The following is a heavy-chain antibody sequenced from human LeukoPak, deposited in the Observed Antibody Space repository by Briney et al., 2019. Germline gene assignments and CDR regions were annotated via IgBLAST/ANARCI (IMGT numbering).Heavy chain of an antibody. D-gene: IGHD6-19*01. CDR2: ISAYNADT. CDR1: GYTFTTYG. Sequence: GASVKVSCKASGYTFTTYGISWVRQAPGQGLEWMEWISAYNADTNYTQRLQGRVTLTSDTSTDTVYMEVRSLKSDDTAVYYCARDLAFLAVPAANGWFDLWGQGTLVSVSS. CDR3: ARDLAFLAVPAANGWFDL. J-gene: IGHJ5*02. V-gene: IGHV1-18*01.